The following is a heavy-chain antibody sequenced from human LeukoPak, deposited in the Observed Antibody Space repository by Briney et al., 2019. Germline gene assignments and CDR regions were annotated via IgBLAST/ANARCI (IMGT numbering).Heavy chain of an antibody. Sequence: ASVTVSCTASGYTFTSYAMHWVRPAPGQRLEWMGWINAGNGNTKYSQKFQGRVTITRDTSASSAYMELSSLRSEDTAVYYCARVSTSSSWYNYWGQGTLVTVSS. CDR1: GYTFTSYA. CDR3: ARVSTSSSWYNY. CDR2: INAGNGNT. J-gene: IGHJ4*02. D-gene: IGHD6-13*01. V-gene: IGHV1-3*01.